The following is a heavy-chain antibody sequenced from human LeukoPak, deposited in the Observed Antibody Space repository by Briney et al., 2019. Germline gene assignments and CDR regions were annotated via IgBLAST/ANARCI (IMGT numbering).Heavy chain of an antibody. CDR3: ARDPGPRPFDS. V-gene: IGHV3-21*01. CDR1: GFPFSTHS. Sequence: GGSLRLSCAASGFPFSTHSLNWVRQAPGKGLEWVSSISAGGDFVYYGDSVKGRFTMSRDNAEKSLHLQMNSLRADDTAGYYCARDPGPRPFDSWGQGTLVTVSS. J-gene: IGHJ4*02. CDR2: ISAGGDFV.